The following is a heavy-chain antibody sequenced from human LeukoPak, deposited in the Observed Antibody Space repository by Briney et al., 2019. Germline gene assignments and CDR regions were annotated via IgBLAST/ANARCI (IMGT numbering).Heavy chain of an antibody. V-gene: IGHV3-30*02. CDR3: AKDVADDYDSSGYYW. D-gene: IGHD3-22*01. CDR1: GFTFSSSA. CDR2: IRYDGSNK. J-gene: IGHJ4*02. Sequence: GGSLRLSCIASGFTFSSSAMSWVRQAPGKGLEWVAFIRYDGSNKYYADSVKGRFTISRDNSKNTPYLQMNSLRAEDTAVYYCAKDVADDYDSSGYYWWGQGTLVTVSS.